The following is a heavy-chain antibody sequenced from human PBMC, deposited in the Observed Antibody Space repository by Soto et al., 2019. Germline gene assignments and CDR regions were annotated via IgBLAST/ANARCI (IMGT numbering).Heavy chain of an antibody. CDR1: GATFSSYS. V-gene: IGHV1-69*11. CDR2: IIPFIGTA. J-gene: IGHJ6*02. D-gene: IGHD4-4*01. CDR3: ARVVMTTVPASYYYGMAV. Sequence: GASVKVSFKASGATFSSYSISWVRQAPGQALEWMGRIIPFIGTANYAQKFQGRVTITADESTSTAYMELTSRRSEDTAVYYCARVVMTTVPASYYYGMAVSGQGTTVTVSS.